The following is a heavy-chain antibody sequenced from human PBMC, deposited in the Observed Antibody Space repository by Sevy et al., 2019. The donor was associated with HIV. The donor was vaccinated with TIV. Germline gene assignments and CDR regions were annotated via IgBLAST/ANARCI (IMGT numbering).Heavy chain of an antibody. CDR2: ISYDGSNK. CDR3: ARYCTWGTLNYYDSSCYYSH. V-gene: IGHV3-30-3*01. CDR1: GFTFSSYA. Sequence: GGSLRLSCAASGFTFSSYAMHWVRQAPGKGLEWVAVISYDGSNKYYADSVKGRFTISRDNSKNWLYLQMNSLRAEDTALYYCARYCTWGTLNYYDSSCYYSHWGQGTLVTVSS. J-gene: IGHJ4*02. D-gene: IGHD3-22*01.